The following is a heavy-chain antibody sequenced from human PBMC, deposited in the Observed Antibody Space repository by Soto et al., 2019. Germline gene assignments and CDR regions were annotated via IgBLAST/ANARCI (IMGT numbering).Heavy chain of an antibody. CDR2: IDSSTKYT. CDR1: GFTFRDYY. CDR3: AREYYYTMDV. J-gene: IGHJ6*02. Sequence: QVQLVESGGGLVRPGGSLRLSCEASGFTFRDYYMTWFRQAPGKGLEWLSYIDSSTKYTNYADSVKGRFTMSRDNAKNSLYLQMNSLRGDDTAVYYCAREYYYTMDVWGQGTMVTVSS. V-gene: IGHV3-11*05.